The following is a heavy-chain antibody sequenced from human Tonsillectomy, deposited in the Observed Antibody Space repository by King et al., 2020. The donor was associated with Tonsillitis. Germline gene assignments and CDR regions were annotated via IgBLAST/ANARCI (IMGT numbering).Heavy chain of an antibody. CDR1: GFTFSNYG. J-gene: IGHJ4*02. Sequence: VQLVESGGGVVQPGRSLRLSCAASGFTFSNYGMHWVRQAPGKGLEWVAVISYGGSNKYYADSVKGRFTISRDNSKNTLYLQMNSLRAEDTAVYYCAKHSDYPFDYWGQGTLVTVSS. D-gene: IGHD4/OR15-4a*01. CDR3: AKHSDYPFDY. CDR2: ISYGGSNK. V-gene: IGHV3-30*18.